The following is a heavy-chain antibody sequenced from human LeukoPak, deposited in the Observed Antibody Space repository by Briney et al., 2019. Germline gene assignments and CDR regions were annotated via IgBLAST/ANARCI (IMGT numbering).Heavy chain of an antibody. CDR3: ARGSGGAFGGVMVDY. J-gene: IGHJ4*02. CDR1: GFTFSSYE. D-gene: IGHD3-16*01. CDR2: ISSRGSTI. Sequence: GGSLRLSCAASGFTFSSYEMNWVRQAPGKGLEWVSYISSRGSTIYYADSVKGRFTISRDTAKNSLYLQMNSLRAEDTAVYYCARGSGGAFGGVMVDYWGQGTLVTVSS. V-gene: IGHV3-48*03.